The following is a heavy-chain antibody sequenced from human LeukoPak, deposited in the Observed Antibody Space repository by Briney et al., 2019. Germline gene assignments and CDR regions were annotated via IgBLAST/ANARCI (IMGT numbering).Heavy chain of an antibody. V-gene: IGHV1-2*06. Sequence: RASVKVSCKASGYTSTGYYMHWVRQAPGQGLEWMGRINPNSGGTNYAQKFQGRVTMTRDTSISTAYMELSRLRSDDTAVYYCATTYSSSPNDYWGQGTLVTVSS. CDR1: GYTSTGYY. CDR2: INPNSGGT. D-gene: IGHD6-6*01. CDR3: ATTYSSSPNDY. J-gene: IGHJ4*02.